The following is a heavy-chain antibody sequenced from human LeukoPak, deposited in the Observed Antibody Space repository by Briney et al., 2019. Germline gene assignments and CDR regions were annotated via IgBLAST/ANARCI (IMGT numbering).Heavy chain of an antibody. CDR2: ISKSGGSN. Sequence: GGSMRLSCAASGFIFNDYYMTWIRQAPGKGLEWISYISKSGGSNYYAETVKGRFTISRDNAKNSVYLQMDSLRDEDTGFYYCARDRGSIAVTGTGWFDPWGQGTLVTVSS. J-gene: IGHJ5*02. CDR1: GFIFNDYY. D-gene: IGHD6-19*01. V-gene: IGHV3-11*01. CDR3: ARDRGSIAVTGTGWFDP.